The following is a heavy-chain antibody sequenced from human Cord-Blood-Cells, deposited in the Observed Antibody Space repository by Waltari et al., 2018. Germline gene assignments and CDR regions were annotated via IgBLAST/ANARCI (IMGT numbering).Heavy chain of an antibody. CDR2: IKQEGSEK. CDR1: GFTFSSYW. CDR3: ARVPPDYYGGMDV. J-gene: IGHJ6*02. D-gene: IGHD3-10*01. V-gene: IGHV3-7*01. Sequence: EVQLVESGGGLVQPGGSLRLSCAASGFTFSSYWMSWVRQAPGKGLEWVANIKQEGSEKYYVDSVKGRFTISRDNAKNSLYLQMNSLRAEDTAVYYCARVPPDYYGGMDVWGQGTTVTVSS.